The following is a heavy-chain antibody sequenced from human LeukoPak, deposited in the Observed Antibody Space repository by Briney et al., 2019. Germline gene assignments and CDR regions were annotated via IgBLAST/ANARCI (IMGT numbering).Heavy chain of an antibody. D-gene: IGHD4-11*01. CDR1: GYTFTGYY. Sequence: ASVKVSCKASGYTFTGYYMHWVRQAPGQGLEWTGRINPNSGGTNYAQKFQSRVTMTRDTSISTAYMELSRLRSDDTTVYYCARDRPPVTNYDYWGQGTLVTVSS. CDR2: INPNSGGT. J-gene: IGHJ4*02. V-gene: IGHV1-2*06. CDR3: ARDRPPVTNYDY.